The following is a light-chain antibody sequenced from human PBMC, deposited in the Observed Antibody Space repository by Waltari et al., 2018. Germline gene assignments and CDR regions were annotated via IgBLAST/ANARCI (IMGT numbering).Light chain of an antibody. CDR1: RRDVGHYNY. CDR3: SSYAGISNFV. CDR2: EVK. J-gene: IGLJ1*01. Sequence: ALTQAAAASGCPGRPSTDCCPGLRRDVGHYNYDSWYQQHPGNGPTLIIYEVKKPPSVVPVLFAGSKSTNAAPLTVSVLQAEDEAYYYCSSYAGISNFVFGTGTTVTVL. V-gene: IGLV2-8*01.